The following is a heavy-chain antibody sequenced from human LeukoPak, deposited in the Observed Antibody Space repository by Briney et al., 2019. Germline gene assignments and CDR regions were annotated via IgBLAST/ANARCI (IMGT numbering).Heavy chain of an antibody. J-gene: IGHJ4*02. Sequence: GGSLRLSCAASGFTFSTYVMHWVRQAPGKGLEWVAVISYDGGFEYYADSVKGRFTISRDNSKNTLYLQMNSLRDEDTAVYYCAREGGGIAVAGPAFDYWGQGTLVTVSS. CDR2: ISYDGGFE. D-gene: IGHD6-19*01. CDR3: AREGGGIAVAGPAFDY. CDR1: GFTFSTYV. V-gene: IGHV3-30*04.